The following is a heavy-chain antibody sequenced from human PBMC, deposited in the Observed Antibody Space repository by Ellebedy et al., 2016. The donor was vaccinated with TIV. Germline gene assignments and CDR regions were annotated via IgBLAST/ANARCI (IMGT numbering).Heavy chain of an antibody. Sequence: GESLKISCAASGFRFSDYAMAWVRQAPGKGLEWVSAIGGWSSYTFYADSVKGQFTSSRDNSKNTLYLQMNSLRAEDTAIYYCVKELVSRSSLSFDYWGQGTLATVSS. CDR2: IGGWSSYT. J-gene: IGHJ4*02. V-gene: IGHV3-23*01. CDR3: VKELVSRSSLSFDY. D-gene: IGHD6-13*01. CDR1: GFRFSDYA.